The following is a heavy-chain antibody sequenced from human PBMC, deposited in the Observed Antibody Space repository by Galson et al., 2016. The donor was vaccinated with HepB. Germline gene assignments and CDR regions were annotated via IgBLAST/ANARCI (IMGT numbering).Heavy chain of an antibody. CDR1: GGTFNNYP. D-gene: IGHD3-10*01. CDR3: ARGSSMVRGVTIADNWFDP. CDR2: IIPMLGTA. Sequence: SVKVSCKASGGTFNNYPISWVRQAPGEGLEWMGGIIPMLGTANYTQKFQGRVTITADESTTTAYMELSSLRSEDTAVYYCARGSSMVRGVTIADNWFDPWGQGTLVTVSS. J-gene: IGHJ5*01. V-gene: IGHV1-69*13.